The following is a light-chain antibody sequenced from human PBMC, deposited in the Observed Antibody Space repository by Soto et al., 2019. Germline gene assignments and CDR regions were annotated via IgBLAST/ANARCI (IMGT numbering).Light chain of an antibody. V-gene: IGLV2-23*02. CDR2: EVN. J-gene: IGLJ3*02. CDR1: SNDVGGYNL. Sequence: QSVLTQPASVSGSPGQSITISCTGTSNDVGGYNLVSWFQQHPGKAPKLMISEVNKRPSGVSNRFSGSKSANTASRTISGLQAEDEADYYCCSHVGGSSPQWVFGGGTKLTVL. CDR3: CSHVGGSSPQWV.